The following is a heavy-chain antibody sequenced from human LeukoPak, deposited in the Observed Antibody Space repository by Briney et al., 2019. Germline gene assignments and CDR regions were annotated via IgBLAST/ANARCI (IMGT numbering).Heavy chain of an antibody. D-gene: IGHD5-24*01. J-gene: IGHJ4*02. CDR3: AAWTDRGYNF. V-gene: IGHV3-7*01. Sequence: GGSLRLSCAASEFSFIGSWMNWVRQAPGKRLEWVANINPDGSQKRFVDSVMGRFTMSRDNAKNSLYLQMNSLRSEDTAVFYCAAWTDRGYNFWGQGTLVTVSS. CDR2: INPDGSQK. CDR1: EFSFIGSW.